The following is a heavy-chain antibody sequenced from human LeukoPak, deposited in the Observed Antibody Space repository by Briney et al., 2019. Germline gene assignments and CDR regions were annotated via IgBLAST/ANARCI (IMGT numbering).Heavy chain of an antibody. CDR3: VRALSIAARRYYGMDV. V-gene: IGHV4-34*01. J-gene: IGHJ6*02. Sequence: SETLSLTCAVYGGSFSGYYWSWIRQPPGKGLEWIGEINHSGSTNYNPSLKSRVTISVDTSKNQFSLKLSSVTAADTAVYYCVRALSIAARRYYGMDVWGQGTTVTVSS. CDR2: INHSGST. CDR1: GGSFSGYY. D-gene: IGHD6-6*01.